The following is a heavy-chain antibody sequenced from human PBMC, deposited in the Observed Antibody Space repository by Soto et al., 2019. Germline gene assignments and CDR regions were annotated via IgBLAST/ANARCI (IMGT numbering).Heavy chain of an antibody. CDR2: IHHSGTT. D-gene: IGHD1-1*01. CDR1: SGSISSSSW. J-gene: IGHJ4*02. CDR3: AGQGDRSYTWTY. V-gene: IGHV4-4*02. Sequence: QVQXXXSGPGXVXXXXXXSLTCXVSSGSISSSSWYSWVRQPPGKGLEWIGEIHHSGTTYCNPALESRLSISLDAPRNQFSLRLSSVTAADTAVYYCAGQGDRSYTWTYWGQGTLVTVSS.